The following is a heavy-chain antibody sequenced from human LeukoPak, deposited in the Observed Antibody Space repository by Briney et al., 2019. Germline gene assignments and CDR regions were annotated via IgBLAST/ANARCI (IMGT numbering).Heavy chain of an antibody. CDR2: IKQDGSEK. CDR1: GFTFSSYW. V-gene: IGHV3-7*01. D-gene: IGHD4-17*01. J-gene: IGHJ4*02. CDR3: AREPDDYGDYIGGYYFDY. Sequence: PGGSLRLSCAASGFTFSSYWMCWVRQAPGKGLEWVANIKQDGSEKYYVDSVKGRFTISRDNAKNSLYLQMNSLRAEDTAVYYCAREPDDYGDYIGGYYFDYWGRGTLVTVSS.